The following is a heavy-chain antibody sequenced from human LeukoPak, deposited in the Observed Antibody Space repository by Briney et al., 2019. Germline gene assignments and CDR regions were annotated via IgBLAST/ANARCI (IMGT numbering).Heavy chain of an antibody. CDR2: ISSTGGTI. J-gene: IGHJ4*02. D-gene: IGHD3-3*01. CDR3: ARDHFDFWSGYLAY. Sequence: GGSLRLSCAASGSTFSSNSMNWVRQAPGEGLEWVSYISSTGGTIYYTDSVKGRFTIARDNARNSLYLQMNSLRVEDTAVYYCARDHFDFWSGYLAYWGQGALVTVSS. V-gene: IGHV3-48*04. CDR1: GSTFSSNS.